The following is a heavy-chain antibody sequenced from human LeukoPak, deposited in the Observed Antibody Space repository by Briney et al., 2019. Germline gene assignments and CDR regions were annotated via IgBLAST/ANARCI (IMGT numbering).Heavy chain of an antibody. CDR3: ARGDY. CDR1: GYTLTELS. V-gene: IGHV1-24*01. CDR2: FDPEDGET. Sequence: ASVKVSCKVSGYTLTELSMHWVRQAPGKGLEWMGGFDPEDGETIYAQKFQGRVTMTRNTSIRTAYMELSSLTSEDTAVYYCARGDYWGQGTLVTVSS. J-gene: IGHJ4*02.